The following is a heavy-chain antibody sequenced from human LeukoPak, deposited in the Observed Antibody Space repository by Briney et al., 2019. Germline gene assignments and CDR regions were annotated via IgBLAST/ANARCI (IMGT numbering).Heavy chain of an antibody. CDR1: GFTFSSYS. V-gene: IGHV3-21*01. J-gene: IGHJ6*02. Sequence: GGSLRLSCAASGFTFSSYSMNWVRQAPGKGLEWVSSISSSSSYIYYADSVKGRFTISRDNAKNSLYLQVNSLRAEDTAVYYCARDSRPFYCSSTSCYGPYYYYGMDVWGQGTTVIVSS. CDR2: ISSSSSYI. D-gene: IGHD2-2*01. CDR3: ARDSRPFYCSSTSCYGPYYYYGMDV.